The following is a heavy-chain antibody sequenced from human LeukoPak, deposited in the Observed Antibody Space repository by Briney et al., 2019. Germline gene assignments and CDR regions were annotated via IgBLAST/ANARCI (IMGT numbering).Heavy chain of an antibody. V-gene: IGHV3-74*01. CDR1: GFTFSSYW. D-gene: IGHD6-25*01. CDR2: INSDGSST. CDR3: ARSVGSWFDP. J-gene: IGHJ5*02. Sequence: GGSLRLSCAASGFTFSSYWMHWVRQAPGKGLVWVSRINSDGSSTSYADPAKGRFTISRDNAKNTPYLQMNSLRAEDTAVYYCARSVGSWFDPWGQGTLVTVSS.